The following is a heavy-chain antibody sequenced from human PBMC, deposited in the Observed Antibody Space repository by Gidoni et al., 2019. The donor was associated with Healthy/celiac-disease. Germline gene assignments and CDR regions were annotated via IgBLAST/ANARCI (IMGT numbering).Heavy chain of an antibody. V-gene: IGHV4-39*07. CDR1: GGPISSTSYY. J-gene: IGHJ4*02. Sequence: QLQLQESGPGLVKPSETLSLTCTVPGGPISSTSYYWGWIRQPPGKGLEWIGSIYYLGSTYYNPSLKSRVTISVDTSKNQFSLKLSSVTAADTAVYYCARVRPASTIFGVVIAYFDYWGQGTLVTVSS. CDR3: ARVRPASTIFGVVIAYFDY. CDR2: IYYLGST. D-gene: IGHD3-3*01.